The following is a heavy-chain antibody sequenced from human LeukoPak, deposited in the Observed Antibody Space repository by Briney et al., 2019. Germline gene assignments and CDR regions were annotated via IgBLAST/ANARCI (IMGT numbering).Heavy chain of an antibody. CDR1: GFVFSSYA. V-gene: IGHV3-30*04. CDR3: ARPYGSGSFPPGYFDY. Sequence: GRSLRLSCAASGFVFSSYAMFWVRQAPGKGLEWVTLISHNGSTYYADSVKGRSTISRDNSKNTLYLQMDSLRLDDTAVYYCARPYGSGSFPPGYFDYWGQGTLLTVSS. J-gene: IGHJ4*02. CDR2: ISHNGST. D-gene: IGHD3-10*01.